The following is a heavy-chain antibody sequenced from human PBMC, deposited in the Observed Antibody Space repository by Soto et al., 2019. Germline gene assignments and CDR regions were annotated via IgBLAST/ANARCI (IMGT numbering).Heavy chain of an antibody. J-gene: IGHJ5*02. Sequence: QVQLVESGGGVVQPGRSLRLSCAASGFTFSSYGMHWVRQAPGKGLEWVAVLWYDGSNKYYADSVEGRFTISRDNSKHTLYLQMNSLRAEDTAVYYCARGYGWFDPWGQGTLVTVSS. V-gene: IGHV3-33*01. CDR3: ARGYGWFDP. CDR2: LWYDGSNK. CDR1: GFTFSSYG. D-gene: IGHD6-13*01.